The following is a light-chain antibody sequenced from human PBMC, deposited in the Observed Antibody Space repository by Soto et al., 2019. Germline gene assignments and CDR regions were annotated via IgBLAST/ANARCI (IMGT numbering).Light chain of an antibody. CDR1: QAINIY. CDR2: GAS. V-gene: IGKV1-27*01. J-gene: IGKJ1*01. Sequence: DSPMTQSPSSLSASVGDRVTITCRASQAINIYLAWYQQKPGKVPKLLIYGASTLQSGVPSRFSGSGSGTEFTLTISSLQPEDVATYCCQKYYSAPWTFGQGTRVEIK. CDR3: QKYYSAPWT.